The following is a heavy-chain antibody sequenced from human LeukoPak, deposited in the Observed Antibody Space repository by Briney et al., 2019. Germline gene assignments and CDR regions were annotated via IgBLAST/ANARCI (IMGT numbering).Heavy chain of an antibody. J-gene: IGHJ4*02. D-gene: IGHD5/OR15-5a*01. CDR2: ISSSSSTI. V-gene: IGHV3-48*04. Sequence: GGSLRLSCTASGFTFSSYSMNWVRQAPGEGLEWVSYISSSSSTIYYADSVKGRFTISRDNAEKSLYLQMNTLRAEDTAVYYCGRDLSYFDYWGQGALVTVSS. CDR1: GFTFSSYS. CDR3: GRDLSYFDY.